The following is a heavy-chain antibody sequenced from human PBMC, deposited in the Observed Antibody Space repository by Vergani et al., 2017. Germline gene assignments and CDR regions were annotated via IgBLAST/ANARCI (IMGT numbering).Heavy chain of an antibody. Sequence: QAQLVQSGPELKKPGASVKVSCKASGYTFTSYALHWVRQAPGQGLEWMGWISAYNGNTNYPEKFQGRLTMTTDTSTRTAYMELRSLRSDDTAVYYCARGALWWLRQIDSWGQGTLVTVSS. D-gene: IGHD2-21*01. V-gene: IGHV1-18*01. CDR2: ISAYNGNT. CDR1: GYTFTSYA. J-gene: IGHJ4*02. CDR3: ARGALWWLRQIDS.